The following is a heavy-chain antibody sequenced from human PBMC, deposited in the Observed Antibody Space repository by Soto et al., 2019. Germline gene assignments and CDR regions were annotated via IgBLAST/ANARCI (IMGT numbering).Heavy chain of an antibody. CDR1: GGTFSSYT. V-gene: IGHV1-69*02. CDR3: ARALGYCSSTSCYTAVYWFDP. J-gene: IGHJ5*02. CDR2: IIPILGIA. D-gene: IGHD2-2*01. Sequence: QIQLVQSGAEVKKPGSSVKVSCKASGGTFSSYTISWVRQAPGQGLEWMGRIIPILGIANYAQKFQGRVTITADKSTRTAYMELSSLRSEDTAVYYCARALGYCSSTSCYTAVYWFDPWGQGTLVTVSS.